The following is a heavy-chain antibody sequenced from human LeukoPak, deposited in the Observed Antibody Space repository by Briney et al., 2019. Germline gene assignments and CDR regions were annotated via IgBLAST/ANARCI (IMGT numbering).Heavy chain of an antibody. Sequence: ASVKVSCKASGYTFTSYGISWVRQAPGQGLEWMGWISAYNGNTNYAQKLQGRVTVTTDTSTSTAYMELRSLRSDDTAVYYCAKRSWELLYYYYYMDVWGKGTTVTASS. J-gene: IGHJ6*03. CDR3: AKRSWELLYYYYYMDV. CDR1: GYTFTSYG. CDR2: ISAYNGNT. D-gene: IGHD1-26*01. V-gene: IGHV1-18*01.